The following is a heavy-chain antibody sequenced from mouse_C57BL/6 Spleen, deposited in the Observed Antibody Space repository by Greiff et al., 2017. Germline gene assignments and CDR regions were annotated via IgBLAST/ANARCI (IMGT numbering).Heavy chain of an antibody. CDR2: ISYDGSN. J-gene: IGHJ4*01. CDR1: GYSITSGYY. Sequence: DVQLQESGPGLVKPSQSLSLTCSVTGYSITSGYYWNWIRQFPGNKLEWMGYISYDGSNNYNPSLKNRISITRDTSKNQFFLKLNSVTTEDTATYYCANGNYVYYYAMDYWGQGTSVTVSS. CDR3: ANGNYVYYYAMDY. V-gene: IGHV3-6*01. D-gene: IGHD2-1*01.